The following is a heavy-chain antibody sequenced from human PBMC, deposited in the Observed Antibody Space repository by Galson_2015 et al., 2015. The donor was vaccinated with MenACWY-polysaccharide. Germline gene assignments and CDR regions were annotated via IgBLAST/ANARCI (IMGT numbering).Heavy chain of an antibody. D-gene: IGHD2-2*01. CDR3: WVYCSSPSCYAGIPS. CDR2: TNSDRSGA. Sequence: SLRLSCAASGFSLSRYWMHWVRQAPGKGLVWVSVTNSDRSGANYADSVKGRFTISRDNAKNTLYLQMNSLRAEDTAVYYCWVYCSSPSCYAGIPSGGQGTLVTVSS. CDR1: GFSLSRYW. J-gene: IGHJ4*02. V-gene: IGHV3-74*01.